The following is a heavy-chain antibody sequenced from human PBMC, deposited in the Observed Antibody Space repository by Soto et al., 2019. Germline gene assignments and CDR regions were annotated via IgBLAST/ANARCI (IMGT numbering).Heavy chain of an antibody. CDR2: INHSGST. CDR3: ARGDYDILTGPAFDI. D-gene: IGHD3-9*01. CDR1: GGSFSGYY. J-gene: IGHJ3*02. V-gene: IGHV4-34*01. Sequence: SETLSLTCAVYGGSFSGYYWSWIRQPPGKGLEWIGEINHSGSTNYNPSLKSRVTISVDTSKNQFSLKLSSVTAADTAVYYCARGDYDILTGPAFDIWGQGTMVTVSS.